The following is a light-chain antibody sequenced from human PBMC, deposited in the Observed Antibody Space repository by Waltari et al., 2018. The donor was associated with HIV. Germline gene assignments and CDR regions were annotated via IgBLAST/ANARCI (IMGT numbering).Light chain of an antibody. CDR1: SGDVGGYNF. J-gene: IGLJ2*01. V-gene: IGLV2-14*03. Sequence: QSALTQPASVSGSPGQSITISCTGTSGDVGGYNFVSWYQQHPGKASKLIICNVNTRPSGVAIRFSGSRSANTAALTISGLQAKDEADYFCSSYTSSGPRYVLFGGGTRLTVL. CDR2: NVN. CDR3: SSYTSSGPRYVL.